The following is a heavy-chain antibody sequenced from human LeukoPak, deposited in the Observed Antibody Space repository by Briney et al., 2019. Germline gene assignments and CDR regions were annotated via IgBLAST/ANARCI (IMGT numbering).Heavy chain of an antibody. V-gene: IGHV4-4*02. CDR3: ARHLDYYGSGTYEF. D-gene: IGHD3-10*01. Sequence: SETLSLTCAVSGGSITSSQHWWSWARQPPGKGLEWIGEINHSGSTNYNPSLKSRVTISVDTSKNQFSLKLSSVAAADTAVYYCARHLDYYGSGTYEFWGQGTLVTVSS. CDR2: INHSGST. J-gene: IGHJ4*02. CDR1: GGSITSSQHW.